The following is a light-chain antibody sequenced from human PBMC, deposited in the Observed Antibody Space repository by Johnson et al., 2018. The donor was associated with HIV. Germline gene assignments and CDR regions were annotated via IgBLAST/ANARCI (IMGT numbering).Light chain of an antibody. V-gene: IGLV1-51*02. J-gene: IGLJ1*01. CDR3: GTWDTSLSAGGV. CDR2: ENT. CDR1: SSDMGNYA. Sequence: QSVLTQSPSVSAAPGQKVTISFSGRSSDMGNYAISWYQQLPGTVPKLLMYENTKRPSGIPDRFSGSKSGTSATLGITGLQPGDEADYYCGTWDTSLSAGGVFGTGTKVTVL.